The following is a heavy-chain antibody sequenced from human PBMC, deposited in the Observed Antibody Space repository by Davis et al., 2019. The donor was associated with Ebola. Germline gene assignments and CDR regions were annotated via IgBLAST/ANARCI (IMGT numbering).Heavy chain of an antibody. V-gene: IGHV3-23*01. J-gene: IGHJ4*02. CDR2: ISGSGGST. CDR3: AIPDCSGANCYSVYIKN. D-gene: IGHD2-15*01. CDR1: GFTVSSNY. Sequence: PGGSLRLSCAASGFTVSSNYMSWVRQAPGKGLEWVSAISGSGGSTYYADSVKGRFTISRDNSNNLLYLQMNSLRAEDTAVYYCAIPDCSGANCYSVYIKNWGQGTLVTVSS.